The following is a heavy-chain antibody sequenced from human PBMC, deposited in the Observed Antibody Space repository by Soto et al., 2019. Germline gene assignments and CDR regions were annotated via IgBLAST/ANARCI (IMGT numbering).Heavy chain of an antibody. CDR1: GYTFTTYG. Sequence: QVQLVHSGAEVKKPGASVKVSCKASGYTFTTYGMSWVRQAPGQGLDWMGWISTYNGNTKYAERLQGRVTMTTDTTTSTAYMELRSLRSDDTAVYYCARGPTDYYDNSGDYFLDYWGQGTLVTVSS. V-gene: IGHV1-18*01. CDR2: ISTYNGNT. CDR3: ARGPTDYYDNSGDYFLDY. D-gene: IGHD3-22*01. J-gene: IGHJ4*02.